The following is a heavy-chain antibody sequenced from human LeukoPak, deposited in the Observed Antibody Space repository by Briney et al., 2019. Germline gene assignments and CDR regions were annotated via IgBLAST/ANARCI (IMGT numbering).Heavy chain of an antibody. D-gene: IGHD1-26*01. CDR2: ISSSGSTI. Sequence: GGSLRLSCAASGFTFSSYEMNWLRQAPGKGLEWVSYISSSGSTIYYADSVKGRFTISRDNAKNSLYLQMNSLRAEDTAVYYCARDSRSKWELLFYYYYYMDVWGKGTTVTVSS. CDR3: ARDSRSKWELLFYYYYYMDV. CDR1: GFTFSSYE. J-gene: IGHJ6*03. V-gene: IGHV3-48*03.